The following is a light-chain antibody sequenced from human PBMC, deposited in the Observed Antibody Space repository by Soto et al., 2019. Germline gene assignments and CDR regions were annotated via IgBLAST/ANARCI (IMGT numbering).Light chain of an antibody. J-gene: IGLJ1*01. Sequence: QSVLTHPRSVSGSPGQSVTISCTGTSSDVGGYNYVSWYQQHPGKAPKLMIYDVSKRPSGVPDRFSGSKSGTSASLAISGLWSEDEADYYCSAWDDSLSAYVFGPGTKVTVL. CDR3: SAWDDSLSAYV. V-gene: IGLV2-11*01. CDR1: SSDVGGYNY. CDR2: DVS.